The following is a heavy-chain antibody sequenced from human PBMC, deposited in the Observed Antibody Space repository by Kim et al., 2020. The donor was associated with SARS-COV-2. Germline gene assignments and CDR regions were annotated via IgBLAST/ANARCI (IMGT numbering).Heavy chain of an antibody. V-gene: IGHV3-7*03. Sequence: SYVDAVKGRFTIARDNGKNSLYLQRNTLRPEDTAVYYCAKGAVTRHDYWGQGALVIVST. CDR3: AKGAVTRHDY. J-gene: IGHJ4*02. D-gene: IGHD3-3*01.